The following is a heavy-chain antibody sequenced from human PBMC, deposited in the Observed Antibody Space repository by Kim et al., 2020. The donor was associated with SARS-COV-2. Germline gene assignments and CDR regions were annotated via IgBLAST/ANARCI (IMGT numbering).Heavy chain of an antibody. D-gene: IGHD3-22*01. CDR3: ARDLGVVVITRVAAFDI. J-gene: IGHJ3*02. V-gene: IGHV3-30*14. Sequence: VKGRFTIDRDNSKNTLYRQMNRLRAEDTAVYYCARDLGVVVITRVAAFDIWGQGTMVTVSS.